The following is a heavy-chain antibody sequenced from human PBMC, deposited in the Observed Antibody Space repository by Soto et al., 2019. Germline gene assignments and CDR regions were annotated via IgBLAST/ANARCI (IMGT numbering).Heavy chain of an antibody. Sequence: SETLSLTCTVSGGSVSSFYWSWIRQPPGKGLEWIGYIYYSGSTNYNPSLKSRVTISVDTSKNQFSLKLNSVTAADTAVNYCARDRCSGGNCFLSHNYHMDVWGKGTTVTVSS. D-gene: IGHD2-15*01. V-gene: IGHV4-59*02. J-gene: IGHJ6*03. CDR2: IYYSGST. CDR3: ARDRCSGGNCFLSHNYHMDV. CDR1: GGSVSSFY.